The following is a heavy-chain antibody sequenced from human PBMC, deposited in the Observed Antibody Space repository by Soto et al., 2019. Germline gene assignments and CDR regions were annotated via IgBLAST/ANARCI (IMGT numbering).Heavy chain of an antibody. D-gene: IGHD3-3*01. V-gene: IGHV1-69*13. CDR1: GGTFSSCA. CDR3: ATAPSSGPLLRFLEWFPDY. J-gene: IGHJ4*02. CDR2: IIPIFGTA. Sequence: SVKVSCKASGGTFSSCAISWVRQAPGQGLEWMGGIIPIFGTANYAQKFQGRVTITADESTSTAYMELSSLRSEDTAVYYCATAPSSGPLLRFLEWFPDYWGQGTLVTVSS.